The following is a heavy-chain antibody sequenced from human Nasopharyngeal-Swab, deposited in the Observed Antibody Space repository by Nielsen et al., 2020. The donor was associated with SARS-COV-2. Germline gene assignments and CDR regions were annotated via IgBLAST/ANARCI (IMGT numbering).Heavy chain of an antibody. D-gene: IGHD2-21*02. J-gene: IGHJ4*02. Sequence: GGSLRLSCVAFGFSLNRYAMIWVRQAPGKGLEWVSGISASGRATCYADSVEGRLTISRDNSRNTLSLQMNNLRAEDTATYYCARGCDTDCFRVDSWGQGTLVTVSS. V-gene: IGHV3-23*01. CDR1: GFSLNRYA. CDR3: ARGCDTDCFRVDS. CDR2: ISASGRAT.